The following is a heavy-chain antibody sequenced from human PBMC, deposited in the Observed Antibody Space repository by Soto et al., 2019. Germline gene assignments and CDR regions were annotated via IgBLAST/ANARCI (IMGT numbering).Heavy chain of an antibody. J-gene: IGHJ6*02. CDR2: IIPIFGTA. Sequence: SVKVSCKASGGTFSSYAISWVRQAPGQGLEWMGGIIPIFGTANYAQKLQGRVTITADESTSTAYMELSSLRSEDTAVYYCARTSADYYDSSGSIYYYGMDVWGQGTTVTVSS. CDR1: GGTFSSYA. D-gene: IGHD3-22*01. V-gene: IGHV1-69*13. CDR3: ARTSADYYDSSGSIYYYGMDV.